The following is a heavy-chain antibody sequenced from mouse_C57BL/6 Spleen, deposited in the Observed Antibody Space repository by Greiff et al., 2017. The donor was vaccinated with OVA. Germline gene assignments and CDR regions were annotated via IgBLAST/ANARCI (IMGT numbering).Heavy chain of an antibody. J-gene: IGHJ1*03. CDR2: IDPETGGT. V-gene: IGHV1-15*01. CDR1: GYTFTDYE. D-gene: IGHD1-1*01. CDR3: TREHIKGDWYFDV. Sequence: VQLQQSGAELVRPGASVTLSCKASGYTFTDYEMHWVKQAPVHGLEWIGAIDPETGGTAYNQKFKGKAILTADKSYSTAYMELRSLTSEDSAVYYCTREHIKGDWYFDVWGTGTTVTVSS.